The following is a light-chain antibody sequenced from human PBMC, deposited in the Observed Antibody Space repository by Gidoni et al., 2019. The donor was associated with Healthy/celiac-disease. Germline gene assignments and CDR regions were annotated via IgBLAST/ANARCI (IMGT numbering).Light chain of an antibody. V-gene: IGLV1-40*01. J-gene: IGLJ2*01. Sequence: QSVLTQPPSVSGAPGQGVTISCTGSSSNIGAGYDVHWYQQLPGTAPKLLIYGNSNRPSGVPDRFSGSKSGTSASLAITGLQAEDEADYYCQSYDSSPYVVFGGGTKLTVL. CDR2: GNS. CDR1: SSNIGAGYD. CDR3: QSYDSSPYVV.